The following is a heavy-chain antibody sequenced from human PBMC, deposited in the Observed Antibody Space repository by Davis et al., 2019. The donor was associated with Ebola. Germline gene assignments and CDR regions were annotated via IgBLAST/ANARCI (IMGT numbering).Heavy chain of an antibody. V-gene: IGHV3-7*03. Sequence: GGSLRLSCAVSGFSFSSYWMSWVRQGPGKGLEWVANIKQDGSEKYYVDSVKGRFTISRDNAKNSLYLQMNSLRAEDTAVYYCAKPRAYYDFWGPFDPWGQGTLVTVSS. J-gene: IGHJ5*02. CDR2: IKQDGSEK. CDR1: GFSFSSYW. D-gene: IGHD3-3*01. CDR3: AKPRAYYDFWGPFDP.